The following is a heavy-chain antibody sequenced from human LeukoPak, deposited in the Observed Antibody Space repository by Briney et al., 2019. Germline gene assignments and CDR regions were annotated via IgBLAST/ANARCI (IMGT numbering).Heavy chain of an antibody. CDR1: GFTFSSYG. Sequence: GRSLRLSCAASGFTFSSYGMHWVRQAPGKGLEWVAVIWYDGSNKYYADSVKGRFTISRDNSKNTLYLHMNSLRAEDTAVYYCAKLGDFASGSYSDWGQGTLVTVSS. CDR2: IWYDGSNK. J-gene: IGHJ4*02. V-gene: IGHV3-33*06. CDR3: AKLGDFASGSYSD. D-gene: IGHD3-10*01.